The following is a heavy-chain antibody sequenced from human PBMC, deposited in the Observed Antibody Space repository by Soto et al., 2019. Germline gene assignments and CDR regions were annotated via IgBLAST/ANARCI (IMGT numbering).Heavy chain of an antibody. D-gene: IGHD2-15*01. CDR1: EFTFSSSW. J-gene: IGHJ1*01. Sequence: EVQLVESGGGLVQPGGSLRLSSVVSEFTFSSSWMHWVRQGPGKGLVWVSRMNPDGSAINYADSVKGRFTTSRDNAKNMLYLQMNSLRVEDTALYYCVTGWSEHWGQGTLVTVSS. CDR3: VTGWSEH. CDR2: MNPDGSAI. V-gene: IGHV3-74*01.